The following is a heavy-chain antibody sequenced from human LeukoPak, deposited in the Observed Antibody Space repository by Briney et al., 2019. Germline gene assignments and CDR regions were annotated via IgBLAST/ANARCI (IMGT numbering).Heavy chain of an antibody. J-gene: IGHJ4*02. CDR1: GYTFTNYY. CDR3: AREPGSAKRFDY. Sequence: ASVKVSCKASGYTFTNYYLHWVRQAPGQGPEWMGKIDPGGGTTRYTQKFQDRVTMTTDKSTNTAYMELTGLRSEDTAVYYCAREPGSAKRFDYWGQGALVTVSS. V-gene: IGHV1-46*01. CDR2: IDPGGGTT.